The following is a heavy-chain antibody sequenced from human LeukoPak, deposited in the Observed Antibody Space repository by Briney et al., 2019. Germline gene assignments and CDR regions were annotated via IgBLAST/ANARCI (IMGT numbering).Heavy chain of an antibody. J-gene: IGHJ4*02. V-gene: IGHV3-21*01. CDR2: ISSSSAHI. Sequence: GGSLRLSCAASGFTFSSYSMNWVRQAPGKGLEWVSFISSSSAHINYADSVKGRFTISRDNPRNSLYLQMNSLRVEDTAVYYCAREGRVSGYDFDCWGQGTLVTVS. CDR1: GFTFSSYS. CDR3: AREGRVSGYDFDC. D-gene: IGHD5-12*01.